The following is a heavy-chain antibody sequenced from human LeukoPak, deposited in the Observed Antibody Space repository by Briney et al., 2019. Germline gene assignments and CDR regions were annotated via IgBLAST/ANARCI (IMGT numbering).Heavy chain of an antibody. J-gene: IGHJ5*02. Sequence: GASVKVSCKASGYTFTSYYMHWVRQAPGQGREWMGIINPSGGSTSYAQKFQGRVTMTRDMSTSTVYMELSSLRSEDTAVYYCARDEDGGWFDPWGQGTLVTVSS. CDR2: INPSGGST. CDR1: GYTFTSYY. V-gene: IGHV1-46*01. D-gene: IGHD2-15*01. CDR3: ARDEDGGWFDP.